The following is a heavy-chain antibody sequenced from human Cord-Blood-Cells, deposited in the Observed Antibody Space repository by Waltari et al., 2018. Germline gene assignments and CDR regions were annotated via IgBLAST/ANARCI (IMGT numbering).Heavy chain of an antibody. J-gene: IGHJ6*02. CDR1: GYTFTGYY. D-gene: IGHD5-12*01. CDR2: INPNSGGT. CDR3: YVDIVAPRGYYYGMDV. Sequence: QVQLVQSGAEVKKPGAPVKVSCKASGYTFTGYYIHWVRQAPGQGLEWMGRINPNSGGTNYAQKFQGRVTMTRDTSISTAYMELSRLRSDDTAVYYCYVDIVAPRGYYYGMDVWGQGTTVTVSS. V-gene: IGHV1-2*06.